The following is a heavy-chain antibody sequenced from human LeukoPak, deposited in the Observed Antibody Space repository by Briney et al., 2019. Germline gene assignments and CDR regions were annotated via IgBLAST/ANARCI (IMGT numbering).Heavy chain of an antibody. Sequence: SETLSLTCTVSGGSISSYYWSWIRQPPGKGLEWIGEINHSGSTNYNPSLKSRVTISVDTSKNQFSLKLSSVTAADTAVYYCARDRYPHDAFDIWGQGTMVTVSS. CDR2: INHSGST. J-gene: IGHJ3*02. V-gene: IGHV4-34*01. CDR3: ARDRYPHDAFDI. CDR1: GGSISSYY. D-gene: IGHD1-14*01.